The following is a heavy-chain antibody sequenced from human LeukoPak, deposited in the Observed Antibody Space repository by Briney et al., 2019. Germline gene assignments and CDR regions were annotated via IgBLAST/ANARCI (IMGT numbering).Heavy chain of an antibody. CDR1: GGTFSSYA. CDR3: ARGQFSNTIYYYYYGMDV. D-gene: IGHD3-3*01. Sequence: GSSVKVSCKASGGTFSSYAISWVRQAPGQGLEWVGGIIPIFGTANYAQKFQGRVTITADESTSTAYMELSSLRSEDTAVYYCARGQFSNTIYYYYYGMDVWGQGTTVTVSS. V-gene: IGHV1-69*01. J-gene: IGHJ6*02. CDR2: IIPIFGTA.